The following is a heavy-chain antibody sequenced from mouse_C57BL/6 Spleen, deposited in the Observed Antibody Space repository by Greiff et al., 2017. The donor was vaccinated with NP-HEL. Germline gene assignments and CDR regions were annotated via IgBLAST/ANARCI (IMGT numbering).Heavy chain of an antibody. Sequence: VQLQQPGAELVKPGASVKLSCKASGYTFTSYWMHWVKQRPGQGLEWIGMIHPTSGSTNYNEKFKSKATLTVDKSSSTAYMQLSSLTSEDSAVYYCATAYSGSSTHYYAMDYWGQGTSVTVSS. V-gene: IGHV1-64*01. CDR1: GYTFTSYW. CDR3: ATAYSGSSTHYYAMDY. D-gene: IGHD1-1*01. J-gene: IGHJ4*01. CDR2: IHPTSGST.